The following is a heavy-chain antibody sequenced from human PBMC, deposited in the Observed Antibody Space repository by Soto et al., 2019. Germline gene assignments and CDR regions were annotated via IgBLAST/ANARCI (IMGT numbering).Heavy chain of an antibody. J-gene: IGHJ4*02. V-gene: IGHV4-59*01. D-gene: IGHD4-4*01. CDR1: GGSISSYY. Sequence: SETLSLTCTVSGGSISSYYWSWIRQPPGKGLEWIGYIYYSGSTNYNPSLKSRVTISVDTSKNQFSLKLGSVTAADTALYYCARYVLGATVTTFPPAGDSSFDYWGQGTLVTVSS. CDR2: IYYSGST. CDR3: ARYVLGATVTTFPPAGDSSFDY.